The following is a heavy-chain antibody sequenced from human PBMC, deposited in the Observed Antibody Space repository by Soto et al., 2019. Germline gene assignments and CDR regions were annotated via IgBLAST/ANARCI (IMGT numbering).Heavy chain of an antibody. CDR1: GFTVSSNY. V-gene: IGHV3-66*01. J-gene: IGHJ4*02. Sequence: EVQLVESGGGLVQPGGSLRLSCAASGFTVSSNYMSWVRQAPGKGLEWVSVIYSGGSTYYADSVKGRFTISRDNSKNTLYIQMNSLRAEDTAVYYCARDGHSSSSGDYFDYWGQGTLVTVSS. CDR2: IYSGGST. D-gene: IGHD6-6*01. CDR3: ARDGHSSSSGDYFDY.